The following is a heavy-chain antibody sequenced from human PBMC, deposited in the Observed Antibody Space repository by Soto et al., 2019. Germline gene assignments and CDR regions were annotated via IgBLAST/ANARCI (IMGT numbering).Heavy chain of an antibody. V-gene: IGHV1-8*01. CDR3: ARCQGTTVRVDP. CDR1: GYTFTSYD. J-gene: IGHJ5*02. CDR2: MNPNSGNT. Sequence: ASVKVSCKASGYTFTSYDINWVRQATGQGLEWMGWMNPNSGNTGYAQKFQGRVTMTRNTSISTAYMELSSLRSEDTAVYYCARCQGTTVRVDPWGQGTLVTVSS. D-gene: IGHD1-7*01.